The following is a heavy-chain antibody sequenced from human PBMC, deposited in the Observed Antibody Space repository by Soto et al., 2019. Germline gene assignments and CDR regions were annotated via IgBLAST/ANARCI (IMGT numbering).Heavy chain of an antibody. D-gene: IGHD2-2*02. CDR1: GGTFSSYT. CDR2: IIPILGIA. Sequence: QVQLVQSGAEVKKPGSSVKVSCKASGGTFSSYTISWVRQGPGQGLEWMGRIIPILGIANYAQKFQGRVTITADKSTSTAYMELSSLRSEDTAVYYCARGRGQLLYPYYYMDVWRKGTTVTVSS. V-gene: IGHV1-69*02. J-gene: IGHJ6*03. CDR3: ARGRGQLLYPYYYMDV.